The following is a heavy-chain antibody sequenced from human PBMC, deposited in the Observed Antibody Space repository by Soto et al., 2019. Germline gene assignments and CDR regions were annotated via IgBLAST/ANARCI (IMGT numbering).Heavy chain of an antibody. CDR2: IYYTGST. V-gene: IGHV4-61*01. Sequence: SETLSLTCTVSGGSVSSGNYYWSWIRQPPGKGLEWIGFIYYTGSTNYNPSLKSRVTLSVDTSKNQFSLKLTSVTAADTAVYYCASAGYQPNYNWFDPWGQGTLVTVSS. D-gene: IGHD3-9*01. J-gene: IGHJ5*02. CDR3: ASAGYQPNYNWFDP. CDR1: GGSVSSGNYY.